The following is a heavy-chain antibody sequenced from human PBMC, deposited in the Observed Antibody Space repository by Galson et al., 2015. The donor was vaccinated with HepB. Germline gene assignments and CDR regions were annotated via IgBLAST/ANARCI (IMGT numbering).Heavy chain of an antibody. V-gene: IGHV1-69*04. CDR2: IIPILGIA. CDR1: GGTFSSYA. D-gene: IGHD2-21*01. Sequence: SVKVSCKASGGTFSSYAISWVRQAPGQGLEWMGRIIPILGIANYAQKFQGRVTITADRSTSTAYMELSSLRSEDTAVYYCASAYCGGECQLSTYYYEMDVWGQGTTVTVS. J-gene: IGHJ6*02. CDR3: ASAYCGGECQLSTYYYEMDV.